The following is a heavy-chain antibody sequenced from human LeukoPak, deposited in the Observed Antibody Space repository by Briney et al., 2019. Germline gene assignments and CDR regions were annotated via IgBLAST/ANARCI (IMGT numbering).Heavy chain of an antibody. CDR2: IYYSGST. V-gene: IGHV4-59*01. CDR3: ARTEYYYDSSGYYDY. D-gene: IGHD3-22*01. J-gene: IGHJ4*02. CDR1: GGSISSLY. Sequence: SETLSLTCSVSGGSISSLYWSWIRQPPGKGLEWIGYIYYSGSTNYNPSLKSRVTISVDTSKNQFSLKLSSVTAADTAVYYCARTEYYYDSSGYYDYWGQGTLVTVSS.